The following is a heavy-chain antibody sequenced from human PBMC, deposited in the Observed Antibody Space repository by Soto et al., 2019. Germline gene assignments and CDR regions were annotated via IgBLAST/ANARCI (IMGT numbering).Heavy chain of an antibody. CDR1: GGSISSSSYY. CDR2: IYYSGST. CDR3: ASLLATRPDDFVY. J-gene: IGHJ4*02. D-gene: IGHD6-6*01. V-gene: IGHV4-39*01. Sequence: PSETMSLACTVGGGSISSSSYYWGRIRPPPGKGMEWIGSIYYSGSTYYNPSLKSRVTISVATSKNQSSLKLSSVTAPDTAVYYCASLLATRPDDFVYWGQGTLVPVSS.